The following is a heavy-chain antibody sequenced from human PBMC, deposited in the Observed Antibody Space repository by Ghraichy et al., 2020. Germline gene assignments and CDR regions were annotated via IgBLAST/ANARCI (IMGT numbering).Heavy chain of an antibody. D-gene: IGHD3-10*01. CDR3: ARSGNYGSGSYRDYYYYGMNV. V-gene: IGHV4-4*02. J-gene: IGHJ6*02. Sequence: SETLSLTCAVSGGSISSSNWWSWVRQPPGKGLEWIGEIYHSGSTNYNPSLKSRVTISVDKSKNQFSLKLSSVTAADTAVYYCARSGNYGSGSYRDYYYYGMNVCGQNTTVTVSS. CDR2: IYHSGST. CDR1: GGSISSSNW.